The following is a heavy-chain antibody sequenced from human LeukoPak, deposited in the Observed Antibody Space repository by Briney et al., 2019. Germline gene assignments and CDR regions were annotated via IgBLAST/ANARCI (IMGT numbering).Heavy chain of an antibody. CDR3: AKGGYDILTGYYY. V-gene: IGHV3-23*01. CDR2: ISGSGGST. CDR1: GFTFRSYA. Sequence: GGSLRLSCAASGFTFRSYAMSWVRKAQGKGLEWVSAISGSGGSTYYADSVKGRFTISRDNSKNTLYLQMNSLRAEDTAVYYCAKGGYDILTGYYYWGQGTLVTVSS. D-gene: IGHD3-9*01. J-gene: IGHJ4*02.